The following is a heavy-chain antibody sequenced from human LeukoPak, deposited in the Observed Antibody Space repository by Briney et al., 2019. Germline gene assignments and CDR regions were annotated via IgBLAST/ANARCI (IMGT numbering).Heavy chain of an antibody. CDR3: ARGVYDSSGYYHY. Sequence: GGSLRLSCAVSGFTFSNYEMNWVRQAPGKGLEWVSYISSSGNTIYHADSVKGRFTISRDNAKSSLYLQMNSLRAEDTAVYYCARGVYDSSGYYHYWGQGTLVTVSS. V-gene: IGHV3-48*03. CDR2: ISSSGNTI. J-gene: IGHJ4*02. D-gene: IGHD3-22*01. CDR1: GFTFSNYE.